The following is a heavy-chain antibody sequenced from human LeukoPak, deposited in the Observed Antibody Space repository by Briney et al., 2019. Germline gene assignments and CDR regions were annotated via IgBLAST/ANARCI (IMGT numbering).Heavy chain of an antibody. Sequence: PGGSLRLSCAASGFTFSSYGMHWVRQAPGKGLEWVAFIRYDGSNKYYADSVKGRFTTSRDNSKNTLYLQMNSLRAEDTAVYYCAKVRFGEFHYDYWGQGTLVTVSS. CDR3: AKVRFGEFHYDY. J-gene: IGHJ4*02. CDR1: GFTFSSYG. V-gene: IGHV3-30*02. CDR2: IRYDGSNK. D-gene: IGHD3-10*01.